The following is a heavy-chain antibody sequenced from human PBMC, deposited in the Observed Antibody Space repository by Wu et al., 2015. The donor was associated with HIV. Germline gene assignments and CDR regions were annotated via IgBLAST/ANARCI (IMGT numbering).Heavy chain of an antibody. J-gene: IGHJ6*03. Sequence: QVQLVQSGAEVKKPGASVKVSCKASGYTFTGYYMHWVRQAPGQGLEWMGWIRPDSGATHYAEKFQDRVTMTRDASISTAYMRLNRLRSDDTAVYFCARDLGNDFAVRGYYWYMDVWGRGTAITVSS. V-gene: IGHV1-2*02. CDR1: GYTFTGYY. D-gene: IGHD3/OR15-3a*01. CDR2: IRPDSGAT. CDR3: ARDLGNDFAVRGYYWYMDV.